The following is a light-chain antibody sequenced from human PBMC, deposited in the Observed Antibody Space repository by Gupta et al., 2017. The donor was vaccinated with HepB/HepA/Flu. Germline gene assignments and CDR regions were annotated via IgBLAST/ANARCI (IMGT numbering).Light chain of an antibody. Sequence: SPDLTQPTSVSVSPGQPASTDYPGDKLDDKFVSWYQQRPGQSPVWIIYQDKKRPSGIPERFSGTNSGNTATLTISGTQAMDEADYYCQAWDSSGSYVTFGGGTKLTVL. CDR1: KLDDKF. CDR2: QDK. J-gene: IGLJ2*01. CDR3: QAWDSSGSYVT. V-gene: IGLV3-1*01.